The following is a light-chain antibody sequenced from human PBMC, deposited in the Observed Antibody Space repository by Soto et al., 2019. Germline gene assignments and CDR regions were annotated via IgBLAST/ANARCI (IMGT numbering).Light chain of an antibody. J-gene: IGKJ1*01. V-gene: IGKV3-20*01. CDR2: GAS. CDR1: QSVTSSY. Sequence: EIVLTQSPGTLSLSPGERATLSCRASQSVTSSYLAWYQQKPGQAPRLLIYGASSRATGIPDRFSGSGSGTDFTLTNSRLEPEDVAVYYCQQYGSTPRTFGQRTKVEIK. CDR3: QQYGSTPRT.